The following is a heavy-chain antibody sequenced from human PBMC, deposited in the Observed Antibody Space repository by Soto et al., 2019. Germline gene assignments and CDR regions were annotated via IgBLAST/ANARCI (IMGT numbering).Heavy chain of an antibody. V-gene: IGHV1-58*01. CDR2: IIIASGQT. CDR1: GFTYSNSA. Sequence: ASVKVSCKTSGFTYSNSAVQWVRQARGERLEWIWLIIIASGQTNYAQNLQERITITRDMSTRTAYMELSSLRSEDTAIYYCAAELYGGGRCCSFNIGGQGTMVTVS. D-gene: IGHD2-21*02. CDR3: AAELYGGGRCCSFNI. J-gene: IGHJ3*02.